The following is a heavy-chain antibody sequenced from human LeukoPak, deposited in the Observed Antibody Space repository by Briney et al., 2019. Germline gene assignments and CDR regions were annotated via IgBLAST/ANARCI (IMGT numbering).Heavy chain of an antibody. CDR3: ARKKLVARGYFDY. V-gene: IGHV4-39*01. CDR2: IYQSGTT. J-gene: IGHJ4*02. Sequence: PSETLSLTCTVSGGSISSSGFYWDWIRQPPGKGVEWIGSIYQSGTTYYNPPLKSRVTIFVATSKSQFSLKLSSVTAADTAVYYCARKKLVARGYFDYWGQGVLVTVSS. CDR1: GGSISSSGFY. D-gene: IGHD6-13*01.